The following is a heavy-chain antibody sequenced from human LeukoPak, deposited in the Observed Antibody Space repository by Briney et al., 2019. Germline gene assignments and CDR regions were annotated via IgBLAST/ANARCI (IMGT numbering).Heavy chain of an antibody. CDR3: ARDDGGQGDY. V-gene: IGHV3-72*01. CDR2: SKNKANSYIT. D-gene: IGHD2-15*01. Sequence: PGGSLRLSCAASGFTCSDHYMDWVRQAPGKGLEWVGRSKNKANSYITQYAAFVQGRFTISRDDSKNSLYLQINSLKTEDTAVYYCARDDGGQGDYWGQGTLATVSS. CDR1: GFTCSDHY. J-gene: IGHJ4*02.